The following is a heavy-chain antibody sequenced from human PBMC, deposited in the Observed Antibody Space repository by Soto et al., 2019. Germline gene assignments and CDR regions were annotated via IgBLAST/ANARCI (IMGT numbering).Heavy chain of an antibody. CDR2: ISGSGSTI. D-gene: IGHD3-10*01. Sequence: PGGSLRLSCASSEFTFSDYFLSLQRQSPGKGLEWVSYISGSGSTIYSADSVKGRFTISRDNAKNSMYMQMNSLSAEDTAVYYCERSSGSSYYFTYWGHGTLVTVSP. V-gene: IGHV3-11*01. J-gene: IGHJ4*01. CDR1: EFTFSDYF. CDR3: ERSSGSSYYFTY.